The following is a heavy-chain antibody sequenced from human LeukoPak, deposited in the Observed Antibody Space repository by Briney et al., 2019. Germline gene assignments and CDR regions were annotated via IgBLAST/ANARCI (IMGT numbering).Heavy chain of an antibody. CDR2: VNENGSGK. V-gene: IGHV3-7*01. CDR3: AKSTRAVMAMMDV. CDR1: GFTFTKYW. D-gene: IGHD3-16*01. Sequence: QPGGSLRLSCAASGFTFTKYWMSWVRQAPGKGLEWVANVNENGSGKKYLDSVKGRFTISRDNSRNFIYLQLNSLRAEDTAVYFCAKSTRAVMAMMDVWGKGTTVTVSS. J-gene: IGHJ6*04.